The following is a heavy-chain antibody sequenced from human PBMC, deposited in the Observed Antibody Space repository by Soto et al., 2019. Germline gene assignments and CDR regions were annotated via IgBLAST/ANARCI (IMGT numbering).Heavy chain of an antibody. J-gene: IGHJ6*02. CDR3: AKDASSNGDVTHYYYGMEV. V-gene: IGHV3-30*18. CDR2: ISDDGRNT. CDR1: GFRFSSYG. Sequence: QAQLVESGGGVVQPGRSLRLSCEVSGFRFSSYGVHWVRQAPGKGLEWVALISDDGRNTFYPDSVKGPFSISRDNSKKTVYLQMNSLRAEDTAVYFCAKDASSNGDVTHYYYGMEVWGQGTTVTVSS. D-gene: IGHD4-17*01.